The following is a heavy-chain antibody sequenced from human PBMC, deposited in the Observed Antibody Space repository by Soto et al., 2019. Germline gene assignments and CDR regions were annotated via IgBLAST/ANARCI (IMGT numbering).Heavy chain of an antibody. CDR3: AQYTCTTSSCNRWFDP. CDR2: ISTDGETR. D-gene: IGHD2-2*02. CDR1: GSGFTFGNYA. J-gene: IGHJ5*02. Sequence: EVQLLESGGGLVQPGGSLRLSCAASGSGFTFGNYAMTWVRQAPGRGLEWVSVISTDGETRNYADSVQGRFTISRDNSRNTLYLQMHSLRVDDSAIYYCAQYTCTTSSCNRWFDPWGQGTLVIVSS. V-gene: IGHV3-23*01.